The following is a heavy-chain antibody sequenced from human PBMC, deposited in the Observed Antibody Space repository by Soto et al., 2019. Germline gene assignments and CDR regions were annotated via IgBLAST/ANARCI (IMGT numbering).Heavy chain of an antibody. J-gene: IGHJ4*02. D-gene: IGHD3-16*01. CDR2: VKGDEITA. CDR3: ARGAEGAYSHDY. V-gene: IGHV3-74*01. CDR1: GFTFSRSW. Sequence: DVQLVESGGGSGQPGGSLRLSCVASGFTFSRSWVHWVRQAPGKGLVWVSRVKGDEITATYADSVEGRFTISRDNAKNTVYLHMNSLRADDTAVYYCARGAEGAYSHDYWGQGPLVTVSS.